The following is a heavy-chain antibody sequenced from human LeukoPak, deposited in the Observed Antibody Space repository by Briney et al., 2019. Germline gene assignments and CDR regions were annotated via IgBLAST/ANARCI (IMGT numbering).Heavy chain of an antibody. CDR1: GGTFSSYA. CDR3: ARVTMDLYYYGMDV. J-gene: IGHJ6*02. Sequence: ASVKVSCKASGGTFSSYAISWVRQAPGQGLEWMGWISAYNGNTNYAQKLQGRVTMTTDTSTSTAYMELRSLRSDDTAVYYCARVTMDLYYYGMDVWGQGTTVTVSS. V-gene: IGHV1-18*01. CDR2: ISAYNGNT. D-gene: IGHD3-10*01.